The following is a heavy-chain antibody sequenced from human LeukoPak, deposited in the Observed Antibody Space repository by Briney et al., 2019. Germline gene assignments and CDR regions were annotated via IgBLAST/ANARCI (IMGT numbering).Heavy chain of an antibody. CDR1: GFTFSSYG. CDR2: IWYDGSNK. Sequence: GGSLRLSCAASGFTFSSYGMHWVRQAPGNGLEWVAVIWYDGSNKYYADSVKGRFTISRDNSKNTLYLQMNSLRAEDTAVYYCAKPNTVTTSPKRLRSRAFDIWGQGTMVTVSS. D-gene: IGHD4-17*01. J-gene: IGHJ3*02. V-gene: IGHV3-33*06. CDR3: AKPNTVTTSPKRLRSRAFDI.